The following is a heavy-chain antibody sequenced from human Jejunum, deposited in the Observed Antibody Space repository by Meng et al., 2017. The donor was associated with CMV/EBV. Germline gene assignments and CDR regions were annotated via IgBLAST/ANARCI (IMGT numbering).Heavy chain of an antibody. CDR1: LTFSDYY. Sequence: LTFSDYYMIWVRQAPGKGLEWVVYISTGGSAKDYADSVKGRFTISRDNAKNSLYLQMNSLTADDTAVYYCARDHCGGDCYSGTSLDYWGQGTLVTVSS. J-gene: IGHJ4*02. D-gene: IGHD2-21*02. V-gene: IGHV3-11*01. CDR2: ISTGGSAK. CDR3: ARDHCGGDCYSGTSLDY.